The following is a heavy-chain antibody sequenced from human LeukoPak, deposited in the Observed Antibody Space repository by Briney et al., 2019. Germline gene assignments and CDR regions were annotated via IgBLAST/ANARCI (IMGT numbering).Heavy chain of an antibody. V-gene: IGHV1-18*01. Sequence: ASVKVSCKASGYTFTSYGISWVRQAPAQGREWMGWISAHNGNTNYAQKLQSRVTMNTDTSTSTAYMELRSLRSDDTAVYYCARGKVVPAAIGHWFDPWGQGTLVTVSS. D-gene: IGHD2-2*01. CDR3: ARGKVVPAAIGHWFDP. CDR1: GYTFTSYG. J-gene: IGHJ5*02. CDR2: ISAHNGNT.